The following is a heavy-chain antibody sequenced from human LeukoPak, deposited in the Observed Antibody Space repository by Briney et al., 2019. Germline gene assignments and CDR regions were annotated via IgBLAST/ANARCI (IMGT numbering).Heavy chain of an antibody. Sequence: ASVKVSCKASGYTFTGYYMHWVRQAPGQGLEWMGWINPNSGGTNYAQKFQGRVTMTRDTSISTAYMELSRLRPDDTAVYYCARDGYCGGDCYNGYYYYYYMDVWGKGTTVTVSS. CDR1: GYTFTGYY. D-gene: IGHD2-21*02. CDR2: INPNSGGT. V-gene: IGHV1-2*02. J-gene: IGHJ6*03. CDR3: ARDGYCGGDCYNGYYYYYYMDV.